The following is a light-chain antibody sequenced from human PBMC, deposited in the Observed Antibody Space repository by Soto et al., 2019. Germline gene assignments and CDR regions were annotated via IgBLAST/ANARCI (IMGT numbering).Light chain of an antibody. CDR3: QQYNNWPRET. J-gene: IGKJ1*01. V-gene: IGKV3-11*01. CDR2: DAS. Sequence: EIGLTQSPATLSFSPRERSTLSCKASQSVSSYLAWYQQKPGQAPRLLIYDASNRATGIPASFSGSGSATEFTLPISSLQSQDFAAYYCQQYNNWPRETFGHGTKVDIK. CDR1: QSVSSY.